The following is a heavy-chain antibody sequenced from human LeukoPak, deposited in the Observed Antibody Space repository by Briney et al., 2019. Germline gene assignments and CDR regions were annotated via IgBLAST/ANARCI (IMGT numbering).Heavy chain of an antibody. CDR1: GFTFSSYA. CDR2: ISGSGGST. Sequence: GSLRLSCAASGFTFSSYAMSWVRQAPGKGLEWVSAISGSGGSTYYADSVKGRSTISRDNSKNTLYLQMNSLRAEDTAVYYCAKDFWSGYYPHYWGQGTLVAVSS. CDR3: AKDFWSGYYPHY. J-gene: IGHJ4*02. V-gene: IGHV3-23*01. D-gene: IGHD3-3*01.